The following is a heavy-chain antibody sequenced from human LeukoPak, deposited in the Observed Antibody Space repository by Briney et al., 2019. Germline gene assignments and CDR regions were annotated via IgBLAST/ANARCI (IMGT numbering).Heavy chain of an antibody. J-gene: IGHJ4*02. V-gene: IGHV4-34*01. D-gene: IGHD6-6*01. Sequence: PSETLSLTCAVYGGSFSGYYWSWIRQPPGKGLEWIGEINHSGSTNYNPSLKSRVTISVDTSKNQFSLKLGSVTAADTAVYYCARGIGLSIAARVFDYWGQGTLVTVSS. CDR1: GGSFSGYY. CDR3: ARGIGLSIAARVFDY. CDR2: INHSGST.